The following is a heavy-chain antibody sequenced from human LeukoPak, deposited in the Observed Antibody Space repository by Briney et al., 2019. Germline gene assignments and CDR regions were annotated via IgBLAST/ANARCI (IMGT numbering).Heavy chain of an antibody. Sequence: SETLSLTCAVYGASFSGYYWSWIRQPPGKGLEWIGSIYYSGSTYYNPSLKSRVTISVDTSKNQFSLKLSSVTAADTAVYYCARSAWNYNYYYYYMDVWGKGTTVTVSS. CDR3: ARSAWNYNYYYYYMDV. CDR1: GASFSGYY. CDR2: IYYSGST. V-gene: IGHV4-34*01. J-gene: IGHJ6*03. D-gene: IGHD1-7*01.